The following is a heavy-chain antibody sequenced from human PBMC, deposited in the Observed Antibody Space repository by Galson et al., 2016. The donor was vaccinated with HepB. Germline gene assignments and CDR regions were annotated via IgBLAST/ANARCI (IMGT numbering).Heavy chain of an antibody. J-gene: IGHJ4*02. D-gene: IGHD3-16*01. V-gene: IGHV3-23*01. CDR3: AKCLTSYGYCFYDY. Sequence: SLRLSCAASGFTFNNFAMSWVRQAPGKGLEWVSAISGSGESTYYADSVRGRFTVSRDNSRNTVYLQMNSLTAEDAAVYLCAKCLTSYGYCFYDYWGPGTLLTVSS. CDR2: ISGSGEST. CDR1: GFTFNNFA.